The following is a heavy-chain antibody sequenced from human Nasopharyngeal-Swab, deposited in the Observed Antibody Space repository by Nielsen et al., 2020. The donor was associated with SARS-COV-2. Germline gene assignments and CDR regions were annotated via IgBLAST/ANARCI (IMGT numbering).Heavy chain of an antibody. D-gene: IGHD2-15*01. CDR3: ARWGIVPSFDP. CDR2: ISAYNGNT. J-gene: IGHJ5*02. V-gene: IGHV1-18*01. CDR1: GYTFTSYG. Sequence: ASVKVSCKASGYTFTSYGISWVRQAPGQGLEWMGWISAYNGNTNYAQKLQGRVTITRDTSASTAYMELSSLRSEDTAVYYCARWGIVPSFDPWGQGTLVTVSS.